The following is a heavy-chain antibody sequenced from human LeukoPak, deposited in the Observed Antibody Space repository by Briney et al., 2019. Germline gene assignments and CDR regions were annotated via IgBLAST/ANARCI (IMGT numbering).Heavy chain of an antibody. CDR3: ATDLGEDREQLWLGSDY. Sequence: ASVKVSCKVSGYTLTELSMHWVRQAPGKGLEWMGGLDPEDGETIYAQKFQGRVTMTEDTSTDTAYMELSSLRSEDTAVYYCATDLGEDREQLWLGSDYWGQGTLVTVSS. J-gene: IGHJ4*02. V-gene: IGHV1-24*01. D-gene: IGHD5-18*01. CDR2: LDPEDGET. CDR1: GYTLTELS.